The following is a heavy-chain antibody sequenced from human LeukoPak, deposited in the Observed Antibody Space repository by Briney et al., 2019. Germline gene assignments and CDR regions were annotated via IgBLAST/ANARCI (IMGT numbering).Heavy chain of an antibody. D-gene: IGHD3-3*01. CDR1: GFTFSSYW. V-gene: IGHV3-7*04. CDR2: IKQDGSEK. CDR3: ARASVLRFLEFDY. J-gene: IGHJ4*02. Sequence: GGSLRLSWAPSGFTFSSYWISGVGQPPGRGRDWVANIKQDGSEKYYVDSVKGRFTISRDNAKNSLYLQMNSLRAEDTAVYYCARASVLRFLEFDYWGQGTLVTVSS.